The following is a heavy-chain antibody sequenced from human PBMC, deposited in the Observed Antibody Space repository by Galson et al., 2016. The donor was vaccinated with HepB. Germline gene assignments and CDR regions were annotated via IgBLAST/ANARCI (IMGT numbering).Heavy chain of an antibody. V-gene: IGHV5-51*01. Sequence: QSGAEVKKPGESLKISCKGSGYTFTTHWIGWVRQMPGKGLEWMGIINPGDSDTRYNPSLQGQVTISADKSISTAYLQWSSLKASDTAIYYCAAAVDTAKSQFNAYYYGGDVWGQGTTVTISS. CDR3: AAAVDTAKSQFNAYYYGGDV. CDR2: INPGDSDT. J-gene: IGHJ6*02. D-gene: IGHD5-18*01. CDR1: GYTFTTHW.